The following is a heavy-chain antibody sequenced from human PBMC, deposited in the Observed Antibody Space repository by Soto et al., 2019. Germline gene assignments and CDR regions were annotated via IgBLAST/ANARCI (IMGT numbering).Heavy chain of an antibody. CDR1: GGSITSHHYY. CDR2: IYSGGNT. J-gene: IGHJ4*02. V-gene: IGHV4-39*01. Sequence: QLQVQESGPGQVKPSQTLSLTCTVSGGSITSHHYYWGWIRQPPGKGLEWIGSIYSGGNTYYNPSLGSRLTIFVDTAKNLISLKLNSATAADSAIYYCGSGPSTTWIDNWGLGTQVSVSS. D-gene: IGHD2-2*01. CDR3: GSGPSTTWIDN.